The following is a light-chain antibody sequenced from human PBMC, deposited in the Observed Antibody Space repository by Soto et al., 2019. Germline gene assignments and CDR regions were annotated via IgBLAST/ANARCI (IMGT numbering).Light chain of an antibody. CDR2: GTS. CDR1: QSVSSSY. J-gene: IGKJ4*01. V-gene: IGKV3-20*01. CDR3: QQYGTSPLT. Sequence: EIVLTQSPGTLSLSPGERATLSCRASQSVSSSYLAWYQQKPGQAPRLLIYGTSRRATGIPDSVSGSGSGTDFTLTISRLEPEDFAVYYCQQYGTSPLTFGGGTTVEIK.